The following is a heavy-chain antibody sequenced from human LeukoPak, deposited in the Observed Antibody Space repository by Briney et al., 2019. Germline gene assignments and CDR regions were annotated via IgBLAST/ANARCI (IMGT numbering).Heavy chain of an antibody. D-gene: IGHD3-22*01. V-gene: IGHV1-2*02. CDR1: GYTFTGYY. J-gene: IGHJ4*02. CDR3: ARVSGGGLDYYDLSLDY. Sequence: ASVKVSCKASGYTFTGYYMHWVRQAPGQGLEWMGWINPNSGGTNYAQKFQGRVTMTRDTSISTAYMELSRLRSDDTAVYYCARVSGGGLDYYDLSLDYWGQGTLVTVSS. CDR2: INPNSGGT.